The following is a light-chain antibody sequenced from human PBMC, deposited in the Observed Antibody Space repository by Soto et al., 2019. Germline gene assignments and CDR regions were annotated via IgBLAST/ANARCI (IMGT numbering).Light chain of an antibody. Sequence: QSALTQPASVSGSPGQSITISCTGTSSDVGAYNYVSWYQQHPGQAPKLMIFEVSDRPSGVSNRFSGSKSGNTASLTISGLQPEDEGDYYCGSYSGRYTFVFGTGTKLTVL. CDR2: EVS. CDR3: GSYSGRYTFV. V-gene: IGLV2-14*01. J-gene: IGLJ1*01. CDR1: SSDVGAYNY.